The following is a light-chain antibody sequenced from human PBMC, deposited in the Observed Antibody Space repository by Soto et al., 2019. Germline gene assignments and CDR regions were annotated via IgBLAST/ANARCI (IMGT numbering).Light chain of an antibody. Sequence: EIVMTHSPATLSMSPVDRATRAGRASHSVDSRLAWYQQEPGQSPRLLIYDASTRATGLPARFSGSGSGTELTLPIRSLQSDDFAVYYCQHYTNWQLSFAGGTKV. J-gene: IGKJ4*01. V-gene: IGKV3-15*01. CDR3: QHYTNWQLS. CDR1: HSVDSR. CDR2: DAS.